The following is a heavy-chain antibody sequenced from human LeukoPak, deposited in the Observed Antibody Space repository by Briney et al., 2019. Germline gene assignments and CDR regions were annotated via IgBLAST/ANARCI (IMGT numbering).Heavy chain of an antibody. V-gene: IGHV3-64*01. J-gene: IGHJ6*02. Sequence: PGGSLRLSCAASGFTFSSYAMHWVRQAPGKGLEYVSAISSSGGSTYYANSVKGRFTISRDNSKNTLYLQMGSLRAEDMAVYYCARANVDTAMVPGYGMDVWGQGTTVTVSS. CDR2: ISSSGGST. D-gene: IGHD5-18*01. CDR1: GFTFSSYA. CDR3: ARANVDTAMVPGYGMDV.